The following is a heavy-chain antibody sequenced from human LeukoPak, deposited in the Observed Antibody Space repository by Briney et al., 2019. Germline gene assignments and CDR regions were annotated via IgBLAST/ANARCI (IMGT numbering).Heavy chain of an antibody. V-gene: IGHV3-48*01. CDR2: IRSTSRTI. CDR3: ARDFSEYSSSWYRFDY. J-gene: IGHJ4*02. D-gene: IGHD6-13*01. Sequence: QSGGSLRLSCAASGFTFSSYSMNWVRQAPGKGLEWVSYIRSTSRTIYYADPVKGRFTISRDNAKNSLYLQMNSLRAEDTAVYYCARDFSEYSSSWYRFDYWGQGTLVTVSS. CDR1: GFTFSSYS.